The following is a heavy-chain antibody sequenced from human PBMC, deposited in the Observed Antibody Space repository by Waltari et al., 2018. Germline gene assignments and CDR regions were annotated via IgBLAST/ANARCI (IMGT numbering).Heavy chain of an antibody. Sequence: QVQLQQWGAGLLKPSETLSLTCAVYGGSFSGYYWSWIRQPPGKGLEWIGEINHSGSTNYNPSLKSRVTISVDTSKNQFSLKLGSVTAADTAVYYCARRPLFWSGYYLKHPFDYWGQGTLVTVSS. CDR1: GGSFSGYY. J-gene: IGHJ4*02. V-gene: IGHV4-34*01. D-gene: IGHD3-3*01. CDR2: INHSGST. CDR3: ARRPLFWSGYYLKHPFDY.